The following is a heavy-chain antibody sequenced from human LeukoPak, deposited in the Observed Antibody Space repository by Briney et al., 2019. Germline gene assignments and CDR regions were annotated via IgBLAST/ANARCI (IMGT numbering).Heavy chain of an antibody. CDR3: ITVYDSVAN. CDR1: GFTFTNAW. Sequence: GGSLRLSCAASGFTFTNAWMDWVRQAPGKGLEWVGRIKSRPDGGTTDYAAPVKGRFTISRDDSKNTLYLHMNSLKTEDTAAYYCITVYDSVANWGQGTLVTVSS. D-gene: IGHD5-12*01. CDR2: IKSRPDGGTT. J-gene: IGHJ4*02. V-gene: IGHV3-15*01.